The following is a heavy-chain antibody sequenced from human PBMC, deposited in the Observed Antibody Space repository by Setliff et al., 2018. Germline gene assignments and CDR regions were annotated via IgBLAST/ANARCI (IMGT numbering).Heavy chain of an antibody. CDR3: ATEKFPGDWGDY. CDR2: IGAYNGNT. CDR1: GYTFTNYG. J-gene: IGHJ4*02. Sequence: ASVKVSCKASGYTFTNYGVTWVRRAPGQGLEWMGWIGAYNGNTYNAHKFQGRVTMTTDTSTRTAYMEVTSLRSDDTAVYYCATEKFPGDWGDYWGQGTLVTISS. V-gene: IGHV1-18*01. D-gene: IGHD2-21*01.